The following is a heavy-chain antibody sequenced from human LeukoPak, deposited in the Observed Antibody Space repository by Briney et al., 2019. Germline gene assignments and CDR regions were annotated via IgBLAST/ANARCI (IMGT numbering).Heavy chain of an antibody. J-gene: IGHJ4*02. CDR2: IKQVGGEK. V-gene: IGHV3-7*01. CDR1: GFTFSGYG. D-gene: IGHD5-12*01. CDR3: ARGRRDRGYVQFDY. Sequence: PGGSLRLSCAASGFTFSGYGMSWVCQALGKGLEWVANIKQVGGEKYYVDSVKGRFTITRDNAKNSLYLQMNSRRAEDTATYYCARGRRDRGYVQFDYWGQGTLVTVSP.